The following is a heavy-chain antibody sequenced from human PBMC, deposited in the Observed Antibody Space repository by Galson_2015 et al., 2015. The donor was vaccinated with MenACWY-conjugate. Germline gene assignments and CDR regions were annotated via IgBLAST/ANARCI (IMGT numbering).Heavy chain of an antibody. CDR1: GYTFTSYA. CDR2: INAGNGNT. D-gene: IGHD2-15*01. CDR3: ARLGDCSGGSCYSSADFDL. J-gene: IGHJ2*01. V-gene: IGHV1-3*01. Sequence: SVKVSCKASGYTFTSYAMHWVRPAPGQRLEWMGWINAGNGNTKYSQKFQGRVTITRDTSASTAYMELSSLRSEDTAVYYCARLGDCSGGSCYSSADFDLWGRGTLVTVSS.